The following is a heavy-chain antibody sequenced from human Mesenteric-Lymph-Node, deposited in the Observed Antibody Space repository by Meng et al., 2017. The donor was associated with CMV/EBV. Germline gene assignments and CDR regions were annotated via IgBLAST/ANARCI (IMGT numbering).Heavy chain of an antibody. J-gene: IGHJ6*02. D-gene: IGHD3-3*01. CDR2: ISAYNGNT. CDR3: ARDNFWSGPNYSYYYGMDV. V-gene: IGHV1-18*01. Sequence: ASVKVSCKASGYTFTSYGISWVRQAPGQGLEWMGWISAYNGNTNTAQKLQGRVTMTTDTSTSTAYMELSRLRSDDTAVYYCARDNFWSGPNYSYYYGMDVWGQGTTVTVSS. CDR1: GYTFTSYG.